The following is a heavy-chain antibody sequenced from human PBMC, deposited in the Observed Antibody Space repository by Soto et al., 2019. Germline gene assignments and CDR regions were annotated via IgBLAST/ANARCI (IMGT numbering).Heavy chain of an antibody. Sequence: GGSLRLSCAASGFTFSNAWMSWVRQAPGKGLEWVGRIKSKTDGGTTDYAAPVKGRFTISRDDSKNTLYLQMNSLKTEDTAVYYCTTVRDVLRYFDWLLLDYWGQGTLVTV. V-gene: IGHV3-15*01. D-gene: IGHD3-9*01. J-gene: IGHJ4*02. CDR2: IKSKTDGGTT. CDR1: GFTFSNAW. CDR3: TTVRDVLRYFDWLLLDY.